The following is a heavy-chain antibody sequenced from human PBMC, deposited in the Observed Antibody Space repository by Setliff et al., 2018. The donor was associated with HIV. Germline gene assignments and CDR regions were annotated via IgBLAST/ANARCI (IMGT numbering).Heavy chain of an antibody. Sequence: PGGSLRLSCAASGFSISSYAMNWVRQAPGKGLEWVSSISGSSSSIYYADSVKGRFTISRDNSKNMLYLQMNNLTTEDTAVYYCVNRAWLESWGQGTLVTVSS. CDR2: ISGSSSSI. V-gene: IGHV3-23*01. J-gene: IGHJ4*02. CDR3: VNRAWLES. CDR1: GFSISSYA.